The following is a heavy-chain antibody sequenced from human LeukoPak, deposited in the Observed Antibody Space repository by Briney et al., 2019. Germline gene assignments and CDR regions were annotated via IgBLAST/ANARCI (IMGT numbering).Heavy chain of an antibody. V-gene: IGHV3-21*01. CDR1: GFTFSSYS. CDR2: ISSSSSYI. CDR3: ARPYCSGGSCYSWFPDY. J-gene: IGHJ4*02. Sequence: KPGGSLRLSCAASGFTFSSYSMNWVRQAPGKGLEWVSSISSSSSYIYYADSVKGRFTISRGNAKNSLYLQINSLRAEDTAVYYCARPYCSGGSCYSWFPDYWGQGTLVTVSS. D-gene: IGHD2-15*01.